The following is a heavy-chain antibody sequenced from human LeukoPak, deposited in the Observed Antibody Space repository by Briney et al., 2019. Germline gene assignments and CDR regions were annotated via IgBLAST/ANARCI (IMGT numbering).Heavy chain of an antibody. V-gene: IGHV1-69*04. CDR1: GGTFSSYA. CDR2: IIPIFGIA. CDR3: ARAPYSGSYYLFDY. Sequence: GASVKVSCKASGGTFSSYAISWVRQAPGQGLEWMGRIIPIFGIANYAQKFQGRVTITADKSTSTAYMGLSSLRSEDTAVYYCARAPYSGSYYLFDYWGQGTLVTVSS. D-gene: IGHD1-26*01. J-gene: IGHJ4*02.